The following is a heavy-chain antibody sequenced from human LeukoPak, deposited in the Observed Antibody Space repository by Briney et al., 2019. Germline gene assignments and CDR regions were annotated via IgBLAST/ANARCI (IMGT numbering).Heavy chain of an antibody. Sequence: GGSLRLSCAASGFTFTSSAMSWVRQAPGKGLEWVSAISGSGGSTYYADSVKGRFTISRDNSRNTLYLQMNSLRAEDTAVYYCAKRGVGITGTYFDYWGQGTLVPVSS. CDR3: AKRGVGITGTYFDY. CDR2: ISGSGGST. D-gene: IGHD1-20*01. CDR1: GFTFTSSA. V-gene: IGHV3-23*01. J-gene: IGHJ4*02.